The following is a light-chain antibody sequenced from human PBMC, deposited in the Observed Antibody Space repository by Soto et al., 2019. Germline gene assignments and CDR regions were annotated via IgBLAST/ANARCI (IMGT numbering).Light chain of an antibody. Sequence: SALTQPASVSGSPGRSITISCTGTSSDIGDYNFVSWYQQHPGEAPKVMIYAVSNRPSGVSNRFSGSKSGNTASLTISGLQTEDEADYYCSSYTTSNTWVFGGGTKLTVL. CDR2: AVS. V-gene: IGLV2-14*01. CDR1: SSDIGDYNF. CDR3: SSYTTSNTWV. J-gene: IGLJ3*02.